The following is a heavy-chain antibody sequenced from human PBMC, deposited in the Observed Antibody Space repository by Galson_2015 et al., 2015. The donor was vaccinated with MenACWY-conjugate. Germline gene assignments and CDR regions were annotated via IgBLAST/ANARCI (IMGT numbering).Heavy chain of an antibody. CDR1: GFTFSNYA. J-gene: IGHJ1*01. D-gene: IGHD3-22*01. V-gene: IGHV3-23*01. CDR2: LSGSGGIT. Sequence: SLRLSCAASGFTFSNYAMSWVRQAPGKGLEWVSALSGSGGITYYADSVKGRFTISRDNSKNTLYLQMNSLRAEDTAVYYCAKEDSSGYDEFFQHWGHGTLVTVSS. CDR3: AKEDSSGYDEFFQH.